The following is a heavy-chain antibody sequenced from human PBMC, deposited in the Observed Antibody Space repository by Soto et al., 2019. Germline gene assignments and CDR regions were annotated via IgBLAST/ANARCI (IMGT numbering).Heavy chain of an antibody. CDR2: ISYDGSNK. Sequence: QVQLVESGGGVVQPGRSLRLSCAASGFTFSSYGMHWVRQAPGKGLEWVAVISYDGSNKYYADSVKGRFTISRDNSKNRLYLQMNSLRAEDTAVYYCAKDTYYDFWSGYQTEAHYYYGMDVWGQGTTVTVSS. CDR3: AKDTYYDFWSGYQTEAHYYYGMDV. V-gene: IGHV3-30*18. CDR1: GFTFSSYG. D-gene: IGHD3-3*01. J-gene: IGHJ6*02.